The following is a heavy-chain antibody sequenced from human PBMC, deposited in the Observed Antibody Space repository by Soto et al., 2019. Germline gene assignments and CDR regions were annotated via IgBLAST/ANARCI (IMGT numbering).Heavy chain of an antibody. CDR1: GFTFSSYG. V-gene: IGHV3-30*18. J-gene: IGHJ4*02. CDR3: AKDRGGDCPDNSCYFGADY. CDR2: ISDTGSSH. D-gene: IGHD2-2*01. Sequence: GVSLRLSCLGSGFTFSSYGMHWVRQAPGKGLECVAVISDTGSSHYYAASVEGRFTISRENSKNTLSLHMDRLRVEDTAVYYCAKDRGGDCPDNSCYFGADYGVQGT.